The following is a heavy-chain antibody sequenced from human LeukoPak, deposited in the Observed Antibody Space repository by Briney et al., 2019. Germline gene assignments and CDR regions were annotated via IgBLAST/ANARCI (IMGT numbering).Heavy chain of an antibody. CDR2: INNDGYST. CDR1: GFTFSIYW. V-gene: IGHV3-74*01. D-gene: IGHD3-10*01. Sequence: PGGSLRLSCIASGFTFSIYWMHWVRQAPGKGLVWVSRINNDGYSTSYADSVKGRFTISRDNAKNTLYLQMNSLRAEDTAVYYCARGTRSGSSDYWGQGTLVTVSS. CDR3: ARGTRSGSSDY. J-gene: IGHJ4*02.